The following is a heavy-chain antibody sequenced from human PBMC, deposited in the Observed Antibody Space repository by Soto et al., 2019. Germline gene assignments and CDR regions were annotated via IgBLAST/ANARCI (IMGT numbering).Heavy chain of an antibody. V-gene: IGHV1-69*01. D-gene: IGHD6-6*01. Sequence: QVQLVQSGAEVKGPGSSVRVSCKASGGTFANFIMNWVRQTPGQGLEWMGGIVPMFGTPTYAEKFKGRVTISATGSTSTAYMELTSLRSEDTAVYYCARNGTYSSSLSQYSGMDVWGQGTTVTVS. CDR3: ARNGTYSSSLSQYSGMDV. CDR2: IVPMFGTP. J-gene: IGHJ6*02. CDR1: GGTFANFI.